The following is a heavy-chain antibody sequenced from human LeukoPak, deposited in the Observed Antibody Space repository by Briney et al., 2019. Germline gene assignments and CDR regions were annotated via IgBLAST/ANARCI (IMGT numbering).Heavy chain of an antibody. CDR1: GYTFTSYD. Sequence: ASVKVSCKASGYTFTSYDINWVRQATGQGLGWMGWMNPNSGDTGYAQKFQGRVTMTRNTSIKTAYMELSSLRSEDTAVYYCARGLSEQPYYYGAGSYHFDYWGLGTLVTVSS. J-gene: IGHJ4*02. V-gene: IGHV1-8*01. CDR2: MNPNSGDT. CDR3: ARGLSEQPYYYGAGSYHFDY. D-gene: IGHD3-10*01.